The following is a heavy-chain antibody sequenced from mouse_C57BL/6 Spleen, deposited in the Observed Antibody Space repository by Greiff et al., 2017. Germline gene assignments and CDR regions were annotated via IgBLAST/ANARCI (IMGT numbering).Heavy chain of an antibody. CDR1: GFNIKDDY. D-gene: IGHD2-5*01. CDR2: IDPENGDT. V-gene: IGHV14-4*01. Sequence: VQLQQSGAELVRPGASVKLSCTASGFNIKDDYMHWVKQRPEQGLEWIGWIDPENGDTEYASKFQGKATITADTSSNTAYLQLSSLTYEDTAVYYCTISYYSNYAFAYWGQGTLVTVSA. J-gene: IGHJ3*01. CDR3: TISYYSNYAFAY.